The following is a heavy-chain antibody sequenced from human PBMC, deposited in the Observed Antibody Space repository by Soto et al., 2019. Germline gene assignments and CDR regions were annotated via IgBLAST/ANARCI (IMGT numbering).Heavy chain of an antibody. Sequence: SETLSLTCTVSGGSIRSYYWTWIRQPPGKGLEWIGYVYYSGSTNKNPSLKSRATISVDTSKNQFSLKLSSVTAADTAVYYCARADQSYDSSGEGVYYFDYWGQGTLVTVS. CDR2: VYYSGST. CDR1: GGSIRSYY. CDR3: ARADQSYDSSGEGVYYFDY. J-gene: IGHJ4*02. D-gene: IGHD3-22*01. V-gene: IGHV4-59*01.